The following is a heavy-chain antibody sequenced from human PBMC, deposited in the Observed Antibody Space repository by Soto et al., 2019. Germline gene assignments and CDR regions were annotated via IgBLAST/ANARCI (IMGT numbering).Heavy chain of an antibody. Sequence: SETLSLTCTVSGGSISSGDYYWSWIRQPPGKGLEWIGYIYYSGSTYYNPSLKSRVTISVDTSKNQFSLKLSSVTAADTAVYYCARDHSVGYYDSSGSSDRGFDPWGQGTLVTVSS. CDR3: ARDHSVGYYDSSGSSDRGFDP. CDR2: IYYSGST. CDR1: GGSISSGDYY. J-gene: IGHJ5*02. D-gene: IGHD3-22*01. V-gene: IGHV4-30-4*01.